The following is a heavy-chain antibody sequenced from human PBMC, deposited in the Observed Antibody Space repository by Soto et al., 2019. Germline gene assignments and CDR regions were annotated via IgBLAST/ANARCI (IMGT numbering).Heavy chain of an antibody. V-gene: IGHV3-21*06. CDR2: ISSTTNYI. Sequence: GGTLRLSCAASGFTFSRYSMNWVRQAPGKGLEWVSSISSTTNYIYYGDSMKGRFTISRDNAKNSLYLEMNSLRAEDTAVYYCARESEDLTSNFDYWGQGTLVTV. CDR3: ARESEDLTSNFDY. J-gene: IGHJ4*02. CDR1: GFTFSRYS.